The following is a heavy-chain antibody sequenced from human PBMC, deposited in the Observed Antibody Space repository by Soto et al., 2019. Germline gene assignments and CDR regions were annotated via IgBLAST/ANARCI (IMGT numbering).Heavy chain of an antibody. CDR1: GYTFTSYG. CDR3: ARNVAAAGTSYYYYGMDV. CDR2: ISAYNGNT. D-gene: IGHD6-13*01. Sequence: ASVNVSCKASGYTFTSYGISWVRQAPVQGLEWMGWISAYNGNTNYAQKLQGRVTMTTDTSTSTAYMELRSLRSDDTAVYYCARNVAAAGTSYYYYGMDVWGQGTTVTVSS. J-gene: IGHJ6*02. V-gene: IGHV1-18*04.